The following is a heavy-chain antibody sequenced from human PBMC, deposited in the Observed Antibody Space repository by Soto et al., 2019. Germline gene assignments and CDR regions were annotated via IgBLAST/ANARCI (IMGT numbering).Heavy chain of an antibody. CDR1: GLNFSDND. CDR2: ISSNGVST. J-gene: IGHJ4*02. V-gene: IGHV3-64D*06. Sequence: PGGSLRLSCSASGLNFSDNDMHWVGQAAGKGLKYVSSISSNGVSTYYAESVKGRFTISRDNSKNTLYLHMSSLSADDTAVYFCGSDTKRASSSPSLDYWGQGTQVTVSS. D-gene: IGHD2-2*01. CDR3: GSDTKRASSSPSLDY.